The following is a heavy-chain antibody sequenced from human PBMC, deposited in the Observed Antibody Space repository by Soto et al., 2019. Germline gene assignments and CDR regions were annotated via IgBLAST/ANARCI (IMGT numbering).Heavy chain of an antibody. V-gene: IGHV4-39*01. CDR2: IYYSGST. J-gene: IGHJ4*02. D-gene: IGHD5-12*01. Sequence: SETLSLTCTVSGGSISSSSYYWGWIRQPPGKGLEWIGSIYYSGSTYYNPSLKSRVTISVDTSKNQFSLKLSSVTAADTAVYYCASSSVDIVASPNYYFDYWGQGTLVTVSS. CDR1: GGSISSSSYY. CDR3: ASSSVDIVASPNYYFDY.